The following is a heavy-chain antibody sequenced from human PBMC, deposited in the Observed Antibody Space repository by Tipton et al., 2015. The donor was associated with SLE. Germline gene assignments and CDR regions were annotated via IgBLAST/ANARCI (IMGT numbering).Heavy chain of an antibody. V-gene: IGHV3-49*03. D-gene: IGHD3-3*01. CDR2: IRSKAYGGTT. CDR3: TRDSAYYNFWSGYAPPAGYFDL. Sequence: SLRLSCTASGFTFGDYAMSWCRQAPGKGLEWVGFIRSKAYGGTTEYAASVKGRFSNSRDDSKSIAYLQMNSLKTEDTAVYYCTRDSAYYNFWSGYAPPAGYFDLWGRGTLVTVSS. CDR1: GFTFGDYA. J-gene: IGHJ2*01.